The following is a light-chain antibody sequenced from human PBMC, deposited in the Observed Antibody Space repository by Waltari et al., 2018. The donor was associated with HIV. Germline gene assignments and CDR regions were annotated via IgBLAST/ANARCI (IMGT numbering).Light chain of an antibody. CDR1: QSISSW. CDR3: QQYNSYSRT. Sequence: DIQMTQSPSTLSTSVGDSVTITCRASQSISSWVAWYQQKPGKAPKLLIYKASSLESGVPSRFSGSGSGTEFTLTISSLQPDDFATYYCQQYNSYSRTFGQGTKVEIK. V-gene: IGKV1-5*03. CDR2: KAS. J-gene: IGKJ1*01.